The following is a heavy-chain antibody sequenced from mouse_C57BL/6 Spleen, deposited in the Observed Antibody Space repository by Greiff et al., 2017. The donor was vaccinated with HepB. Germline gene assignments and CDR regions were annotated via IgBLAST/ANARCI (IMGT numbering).Heavy chain of an antibody. D-gene: IGHD1-1*01. Sequence: QVQLKQSGAELVRPGASVKLSCKASGYTFTDYYINWVKQRPGQGLEWIARIYPGSGNTYYNEKFKGKATLTAEKSSSTAYMQLSSLTSEDSAVYFCARDYYGSRGAMDYWDQGTSVTVSS. CDR2: IYPGSGNT. CDR3: ARDYYGSRGAMDY. V-gene: IGHV1-76*01. J-gene: IGHJ4*01. CDR1: GYTFTDYY.